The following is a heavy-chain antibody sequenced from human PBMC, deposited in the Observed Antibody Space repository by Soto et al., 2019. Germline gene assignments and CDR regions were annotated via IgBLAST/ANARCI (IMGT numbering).Heavy chain of an antibody. V-gene: IGHV3-21*01. J-gene: IGHJ6*02. CDR1: GFSFSDYT. D-gene: IGHD6-19*01. Sequence: GGSLRLSCAASGFSFSDYTMNWFRQAPGKGLEWVSSITGSSDYTYYSGSVTGRFTISRDNANNSLFLQMNSLRGEDTAVYYCAGDHEYTSGWSHGMGVWGQGTTVTVSS. CDR3: AGDHEYTSGWSHGMGV. CDR2: ITGSSDYT.